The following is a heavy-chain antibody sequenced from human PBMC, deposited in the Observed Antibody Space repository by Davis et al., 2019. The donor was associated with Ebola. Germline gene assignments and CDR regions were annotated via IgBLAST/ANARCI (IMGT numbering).Heavy chain of an antibody. D-gene: IGHD3-22*01. V-gene: IGHV3-30*18. CDR1: GFTFSSYG. CDR2: ISCDGSNK. J-gene: IGHJ4*02. CDR3: AKEQTHFYDSSGSDY. Sequence: GGSLRLSCAASGFTFSSYGMHCVRQAPGQGLEWVAVISCDGSNKYYADSVKGRFTISRDNSKNTLYLQMNSLRAEDTAVYYCAKEQTHFYDSSGSDYWGQGTLVTVSS.